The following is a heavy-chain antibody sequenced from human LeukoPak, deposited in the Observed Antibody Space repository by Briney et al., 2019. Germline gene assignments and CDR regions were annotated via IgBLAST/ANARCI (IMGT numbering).Heavy chain of an antibody. V-gene: IGHV3-23*01. J-gene: IGHJ4*02. CDR3: AKSGQDCSGTSCYRDY. D-gene: IGHD2-2*02. Sequence: GGSLRLSCAASGFTFSSYAMSWVRQAPGKGLEWVSVISGSGGNTYYADSVKGRFTISRDNSKNTLYLQMISLRAEDTAVYYCAKSGQDCSGTSCYRDYWGQGTLVTVSS. CDR2: ISGSGGNT. CDR1: GFTFSSYA.